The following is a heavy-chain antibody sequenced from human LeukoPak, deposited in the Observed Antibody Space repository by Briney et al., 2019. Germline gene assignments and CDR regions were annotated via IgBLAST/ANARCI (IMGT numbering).Heavy chain of an antibody. J-gene: IGHJ4*02. CDR3: ARVPMTLYRAAVAGTPNFDY. CDR1: GYTFTSYG. CDR2: IGAYNGNT. D-gene: IGHD6-19*01. V-gene: IGHV1-18*01. Sequence: ASVKVSCKASGYTFTSYGISWVRQAPGQGLEWMGWIGAYNGNTNYAQKLQGRVTMTTDTSTSTAYMELRSLRSDDTAVYYCARVPMTLYRAAVAGTPNFDYWGQGTLVTVSS.